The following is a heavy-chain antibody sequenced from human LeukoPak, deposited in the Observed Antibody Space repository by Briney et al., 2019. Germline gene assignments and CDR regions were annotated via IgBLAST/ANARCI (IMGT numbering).Heavy chain of an antibody. D-gene: IGHD2-2*02. Sequence: GTSLRLSCVASGFTFDNYAMHWVRQAPGKGLGWVALVSHDGSNKYYADSVKGRFTISRDNSKNTLYLQMNSLRAEDTTVFYCARGGGYCTGPSCYTFDYWGQGTLVTVSS. CDR2: VSHDGSNK. V-gene: IGHV3-30-3*01. CDR1: GFTFDNYA. J-gene: IGHJ4*02. CDR3: ARGGGYCTGPSCYTFDY.